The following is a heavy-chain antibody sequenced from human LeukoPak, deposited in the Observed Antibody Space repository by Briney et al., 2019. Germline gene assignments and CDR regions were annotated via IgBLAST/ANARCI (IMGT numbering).Heavy chain of an antibody. V-gene: IGHV3-30*18. CDR1: GFTFSSYG. D-gene: IGHD2-2*01. Sequence: PGGSLRLSCAASGFTFSSYGMHWVRRAPGKGLEWVAVISYDGSNKYYADSVKGRFTISRDNSKNTLYLQMNSLRAEDTAVHYCAKDLYDIVVVPAAISYWGQGTLVTVSS. CDR3: AKDLYDIVVVPAAISY. J-gene: IGHJ4*02. CDR2: ISYDGSNK.